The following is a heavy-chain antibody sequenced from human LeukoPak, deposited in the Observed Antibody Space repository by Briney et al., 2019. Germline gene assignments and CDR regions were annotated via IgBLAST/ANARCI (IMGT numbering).Heavy chain of an antibody. J-gene: IGHJ4*02. Sequence: HTGGSLRLSCAASGFTFSSYDMHWVRQATGKGLEWVSAIGTAGDTYYPGSVKGRFTISRDNAKNSLYLQMNSLRAEDTAVYYCARVALGYCSSTSCFYFDYWGQGTLVTVSS. CDR3: ARVALGYCSSTSCFYFDY. D-gene: IGHD2-2*01. CDR1: GFTFSSYD. CDR2: IGTAGDT. V-gene: IGHV3-13*01.